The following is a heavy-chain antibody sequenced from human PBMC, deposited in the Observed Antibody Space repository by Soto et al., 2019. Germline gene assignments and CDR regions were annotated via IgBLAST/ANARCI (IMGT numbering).Heavy chain of an antibody. CDR2: ISYDGSNN. V-gene: IGHV3-30*18. CDR3: AKDRGVGDIRNWFDP. J-gene: IGHJ5*02. D-gene: IGHD1-26*01. Sequence: QVQLVESGGGVVQPGRSLRLSCAASGFTFSSYGMHWVRLAPGKGLAWGAVISYDGSNNYYADSVKGRFTSSRDNSRNRLYVQMNSLRAEDTAVYYCAKDRGVGDIRNWFDPWGQGTLVIVSS. CDR1: GFTFSSYG.